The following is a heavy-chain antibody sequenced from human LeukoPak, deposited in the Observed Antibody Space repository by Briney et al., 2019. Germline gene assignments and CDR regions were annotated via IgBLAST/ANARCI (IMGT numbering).Heavy chain of an antibody. CDR2: IWYDGSSK. J-gene: IGHJ6*02. CDR1: GFTFITYG. Sequence: GGSLRLSCAASGFTFITYGMHWVRQAPGKGLEWVALIWYDGSSKYCADSVMGRFTISRDNSKNTVYLQMNSLRAEDTAVYYCAREINNYGMDVWGQGTTVTVSS. CDR3: AREINNYGMDV. V-gene: IGHV3-33*01.